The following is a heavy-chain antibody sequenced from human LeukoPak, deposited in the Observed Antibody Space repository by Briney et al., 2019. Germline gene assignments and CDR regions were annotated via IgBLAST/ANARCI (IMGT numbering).Heavy chain of an antibody. Sequence: SETLSLTCTVSGGSISTYHWSWIRQPPEKGLEWIGYIYHSGNTKYNPSLKGRVTMSVDTSKNQFSLKLSSVTPADTAVYYCARDPGDYWGQGTLVTVSS. CDR3: ARDPGDY. CDR2: IYHSGNT. CDR1: GGSISTYH. V-gene: IGHV4-59*01. J-gene: IGHJ4*02.